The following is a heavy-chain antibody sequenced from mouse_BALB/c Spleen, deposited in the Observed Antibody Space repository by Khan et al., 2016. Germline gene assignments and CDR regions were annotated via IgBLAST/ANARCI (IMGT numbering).Heavy chain of an antibody. Sequence: EVELVESGEGLVKPGGSLKLSCAASGFTFSDYYMYWVRQTPEKRLEWVATISDGGSYTYYPDSVKGRFTISRDNAKNNLYLQMSSLKSEDTAMYYCAREGLRRGFAYWGQGTLVTVSA. D-gene: IGHD2-4*01. CDR3: AREGLRRGFAY. CDR1: GFTFSDYY. J-gene: IGHJ3*01. V-gene: IGHV5-4*02. CDR2: ISDGGSYT.